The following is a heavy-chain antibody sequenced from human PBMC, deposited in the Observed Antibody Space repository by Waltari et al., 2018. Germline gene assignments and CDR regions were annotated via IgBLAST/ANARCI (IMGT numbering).Heavy chain of an antibody. J-gene: IGHJ4*02. V-gene: IGHV1-69*01. Sequence: QVQLVQSGAEVKKPGSSVKVSCKASGGTFSSYAISWVRQAPGQGLEWMGGIIPIFGTANYEQKFQGRVTITADESTSTAYMELSSLRSEDTAVYYCARVNVAVVTAGFDYWGQGTLVTVSS. D-gene: IGHD2-21*02. CDR2: IIPIFGTA. CDR3: ARVNVAVVTAGFDY. CDR1: GGTFSSYA.